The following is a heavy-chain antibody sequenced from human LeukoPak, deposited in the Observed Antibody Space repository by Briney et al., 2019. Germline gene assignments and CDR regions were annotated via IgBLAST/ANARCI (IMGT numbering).Heavy chain of an antibody. V-gene: IGHV3-7*01. CDR2: IKQDGSEK. Sequence: PGGSLRLSCAASGFTFSSYWMSWVRQAPGKGLEWAANIKQDGSEKYYVDSVKGRFTISRDNAKNSLYLQMNSLRAEDTAVNYCARDSKFSDYYYYYMDVWGKGTTVTVSS. CDR1: GFTFSSYW. J-gene: IGHJ6*03. CDR3: ARDSKFSDYYYYYMDV.